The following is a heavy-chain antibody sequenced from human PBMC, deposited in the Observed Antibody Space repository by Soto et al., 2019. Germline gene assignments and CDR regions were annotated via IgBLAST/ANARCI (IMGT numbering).Heavy chain of an antibody. Sequence: QVQLQESGPGLVKPSETLSLTCTVSGGSISSYYWSWIRQPPGKGLEWIGYIYYSGSTNYNPSLKSRVTISVDPANNHFSLKLSSVTAADTAAYYCARYCSSTSCYALWYFDLWGRGTLVTVSS. CDR2: IYYSGST. V-gene: IGHV4-59*08. D-gene: IGHD2-2*01. J-gene: IGHJ2*01. CDR1: GGSISSYY. CDR3: ARYCSSTSCYALWYFDL.